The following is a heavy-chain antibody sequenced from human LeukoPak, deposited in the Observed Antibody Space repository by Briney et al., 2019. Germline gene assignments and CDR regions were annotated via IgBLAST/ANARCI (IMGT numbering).Heavy chain of an antibody. CDR1: GGSISSYY. CDR3: ARGYGSGRYPFDY. CDR2: IYYSGST. J-gene: IGHJ4*02. Sequence: SETLSLTCTVSGGSISSYYWSWIRQPPGKGLEWIGYIYYSGSTNYNPSLKSRVTISVDTSKNQFSLKLSSVTAADTAAYYCARGYGSGRYPFDYWGQGTLVTVSS. D-gene: IGHD3-10*01. V-gene: IGHV4-59*01.